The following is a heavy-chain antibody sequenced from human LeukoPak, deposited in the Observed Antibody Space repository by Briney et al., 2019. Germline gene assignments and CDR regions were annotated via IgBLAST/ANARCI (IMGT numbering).Heavy chain of an antibody. V-gene: IGHV1-46*01. Sequence: GASVKVSCKASGYTFTSYYMHWVRQAPGQGLEWMGVINPSGGSTSYAQKFQGRVTMTRDTSTSTVYMELSSLRSEDTAVYYCARDWGIVGVGVADWGQGTLVTVSS. CDR2: INPSGGST. J-gene: IGHJ4*02. D-gene: IGHD1-26*01. CDR1: GYTFTSYY. CDR3: ARDWGIVGVGVAD.